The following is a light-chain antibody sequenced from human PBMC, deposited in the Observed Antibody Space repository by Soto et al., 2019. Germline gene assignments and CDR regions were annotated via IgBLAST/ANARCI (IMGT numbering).Light chain of an antibody. J-gene: IGLJ2*01. CDR2: EVS. CDR3: SSYTLNSTLT. V-gene: IGLV2-14*01. CDR1: SSDVGAFNY. Sequence: QSVLTQPASVSGSPGQSITISCTGTSSDVGAFNYVSWYQQHPGKAPKLLIYEVSLRPSGISNRFSGSKSGNTASLTISGLQAEDEADYYCSSYTLNSTLTFGIGTKLTVL.